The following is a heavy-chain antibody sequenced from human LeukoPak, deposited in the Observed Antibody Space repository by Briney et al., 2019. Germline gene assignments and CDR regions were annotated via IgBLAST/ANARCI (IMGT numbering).Heavy chain of an antibody. CDR1: GYTLTELS. CDR2: FDPEDGET. J-gene: IGHJ4*02. V-gene: IGHV1-24*01. D-gene: IGHD3-10*01. CDR3: ATDLYGSGRVFNY. Sequence: ASVTVSCKVSGYTLTELSMHWVRQAPGKGLEWMGGFDPEDGETIYAQKFQGRVTMTEDTSTDTAYMELSSLRSEDTAVYYCATDLYGSGRVFNYWGQGTLVTVSS.